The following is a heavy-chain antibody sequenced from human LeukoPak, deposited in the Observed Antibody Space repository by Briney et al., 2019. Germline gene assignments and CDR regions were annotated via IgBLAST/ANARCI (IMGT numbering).Heavy chain of an antibody. V-gene: IGHV4-59*01. J-gene: IGHJ4*02. D-gene: IGHD3-22*01. Sequence: SETLSLTCTVSGGSISTYYWSWIRQPPGKGLEWIGYIYYSGSTNYNPSLKSRVTISVDTSKNQFSLKLSSVTAADTAVYYCARGNYDSSGYYFVTDYWGQGTLVTVSS. CDR2: IYYSGST. CDR1: GGSISTYY. CDR3: ARGNYDSSGYYFVTDY.